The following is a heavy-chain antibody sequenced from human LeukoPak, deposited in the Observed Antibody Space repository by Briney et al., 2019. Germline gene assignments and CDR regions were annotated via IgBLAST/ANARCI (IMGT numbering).Heavy chain of an antibody. CDR3: ARDIRYYDFWSGYYGYYYGMDV. CDR1: GFTFSSYA. Sequence: GRSLRLSCAASGFTFSSYAMHWVRQAPGKGLEGVGVISYDGSNKYYADSVKGRFTISRDNSKNTLYLQMNSLRAEDTAVYYCARDIRYYDFWSGYYGYYYGMDVWGQGTTVTVSS. V-gene: IGHV3-30*04. CDR2: ISYDGSNK. J-gene: IGHJ6*02. D-gene: IGHD3-3*01.